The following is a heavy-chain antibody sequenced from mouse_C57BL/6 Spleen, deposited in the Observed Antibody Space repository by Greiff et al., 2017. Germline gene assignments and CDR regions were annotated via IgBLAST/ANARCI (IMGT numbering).Heavy chain of an antibody. CDR2: ISSGSSYT. CDR3: ARRGTAQAQYYYAVCY. Sequence: DVKLVESGGDLVKPGGSLKLSCAASGFTFSSYGMSWVRQTPDKRLEWVATISSGSSYTYYPDSVKGRFTISRDNATNTLYLQISSLKSEDTAMYYCARRGTAQAQYYYAVCYWGKGTSGTVSS. D-gene: IGHD3-2*02. J-gene: IGHJ4*01. V-gene: IGHV5-6*02. CDR1: GFTFSSYG.